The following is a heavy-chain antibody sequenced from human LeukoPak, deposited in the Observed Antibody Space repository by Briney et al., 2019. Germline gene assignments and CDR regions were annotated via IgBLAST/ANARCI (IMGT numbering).Heavy chain of an antibody. D-gene: IGHD6-13*01. CDR3: ARDLHSSWYPNWFDP. CDR2: IWYDGSNK. J-gene: IGHJ5*02. Sequence: PGGSLRLSCAASGFTFSSYGMHWVRQAPGKGLEWVAVIWYDGSNKYYADSVKGRFTISRDNSKNTLYLQMNSLRAEDTAVYYCARDLHSSWYPNWFDPWGQGTLVTVSS. V-gene: IGHV3-33*01. CDR1: GFTFSSYG.